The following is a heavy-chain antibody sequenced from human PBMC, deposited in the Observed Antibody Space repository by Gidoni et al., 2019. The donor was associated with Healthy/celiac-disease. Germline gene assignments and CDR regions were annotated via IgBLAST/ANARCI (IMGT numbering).Heavy chain of an antibody. CDR2: IYWDDDK. D-gene: IGHD5-12*01. V-gene: IGHV2-5*02. CDR1: GFSLSTSGVG. J-gene: IGHJ4*02. CDR3: AHRLEDGYNTEGGFDY. Sequence: QITLKESGPTLVKPTQTLTLTCTFSGFSLSTSGVGVGWIRQPPGKALEWLALIYWDDDKRYSPSLKSRLTITKDTSKNQVVLTMTNMDPVDTATYYCAHRLEDGYNTEGGFDYWGQGTLVTVSS.